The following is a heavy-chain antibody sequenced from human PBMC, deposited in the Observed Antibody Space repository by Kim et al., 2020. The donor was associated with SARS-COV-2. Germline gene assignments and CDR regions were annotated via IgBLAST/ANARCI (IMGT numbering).Heavy chain of an antibody. V-gene: IGHV3-21*01. CDR1: GFTFSSYS. J-gene: IGHJ6*02. CDR2: ISSSSSYI. Sequence: GGSLRLSCAASGFTFSSYSMNWVRQAPGKGLEWVSSISSSSSYIYYADSVKGRFTISRDNAKNSLYLQMNSLRAEDTAVYYCARDWWWYYYDSSGYYMGKYYYYGMDVWGQGTTVTVS. D-gene: IGHD3-22*01. CDR3: ARDWWWYYYDSSGYYMGKYYYYGMDV.